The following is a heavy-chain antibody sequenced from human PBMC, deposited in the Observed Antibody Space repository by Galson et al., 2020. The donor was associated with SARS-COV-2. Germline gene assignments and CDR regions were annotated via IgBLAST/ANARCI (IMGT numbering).Heavy chain of an antibody. Sequence: GGSLRLYCAASGFTFSSYWMHWVRQAPGKGLVWVSRINSDGSSTSYADSVKGRFTISRDNAKNTLYLQMNSLRAEDTAVYYCARAPLYSSSWYGVYGDYMDVWGKGTTVTVSS. CDR1: GFTFSSYW. CDR3: ARAPLYSSSWYGVYGDYMDV. CDR2: INSDGSST. V-gene: IGHV3-74*01. J-gene: IGHJ6*03. D-gene: IGHD6-13*01.